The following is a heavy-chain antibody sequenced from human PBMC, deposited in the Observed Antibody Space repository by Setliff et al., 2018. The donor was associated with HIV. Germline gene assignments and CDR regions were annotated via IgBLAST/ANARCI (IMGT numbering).Heavy chain of an antibody. Sequence: SGPTLVNPAQTLTLTCAFSGFSLATDGVGVGWIRQPPGKGPEWLALIYWDGDTRYNPSLKGRLTVTKATSNNHVVLIMSHMDPEDTATYFCAHVNSFRSVYFDSWGEGMLVTVSS. CDR1: GFSLATDGVG. V-gene: IGHV2-5*02. J-gene: IGHJ4*01. CDR3: AHVNSFRSVYFDS. CDR2: IYWDGDT. D-gene: IGHD3-10*01.